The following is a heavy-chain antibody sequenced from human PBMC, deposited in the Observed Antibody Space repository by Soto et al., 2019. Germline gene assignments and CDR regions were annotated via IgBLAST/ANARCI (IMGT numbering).Heavy chain of an antibody. J-gene: IGHJ4*02. Sequence: QVQLQESGSGLVKPSETLSLTCTVSGGSISSYYWSWIRQPPGKGLEWIGYIYYSGSTNYNPSLKSRVTISVDTSKNQFSLKLSSVTAADTAVYYCARRYGSAIDYWGQGTLVTVSS. CDR2: IYYSGST. CDR1: GGSISSYY. V-gene: IGHV4-59*08. D-gene: IGHD1-26*01. CDR3: ARRYGSAIDY.